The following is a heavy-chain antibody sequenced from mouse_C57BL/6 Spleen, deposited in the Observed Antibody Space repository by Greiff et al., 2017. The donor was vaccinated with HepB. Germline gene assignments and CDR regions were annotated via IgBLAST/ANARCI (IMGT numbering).Heavy chain of an antibody. Sequence: VQLVESGAELMKPGASVKLSCKATGYTFSGYWIEWVKQRPGQGLEWIGQILPGNGSTNYNEKFKGKATLTADTSSNTAYMQLSSLTTEDSAIYFCARVTWDVGGFAYWGQGTLVTVSA. CDR3: ARVTWDVGGFAY. V-gene: IGHV1-9*01. J-gene: IGHJ3*01. CDR1: GYTFSGYW. CDR2: ILPGNGST. D-gene: IGHD4-1*01.